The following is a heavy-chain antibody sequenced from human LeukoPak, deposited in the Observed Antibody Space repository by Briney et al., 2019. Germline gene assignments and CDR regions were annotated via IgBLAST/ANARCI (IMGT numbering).Heavy chain of an antibody. V-gene: IGHV1-8*01. CDR1: GYTFTSYD. D-gene: IGHD1-26*01. CDR2: MSPNSGKT. Sequence: GASVKVSCKASGYTFTSYDINWVRQATGQGLEWMGWMSPNSGKTGYAQKFQGRVTMTRNTSIATAYMELSSLRSEDTAVYYCAKRHGGSYTGFMNWGQGTLVTLSS. CDR3: AKRHGGSYTGFMN. J-gene: IGHJ4*02.